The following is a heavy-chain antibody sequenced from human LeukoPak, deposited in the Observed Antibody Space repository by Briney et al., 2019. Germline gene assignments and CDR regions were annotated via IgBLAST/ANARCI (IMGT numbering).Heavy chain of an antibody. Sequence: ASVKVSCKASGYTLTSYGISWVRQAPGQGLEWMGWISAYNGNANYAQKLQGRVTMTTDTSTSTAYMELRSLRSDDTAVYYCARVPGLRLGELSFDYWGQGTLVTVSS. D-gene: IGHD3-16*02. V-gene: IGHV1-18*01. CDR1: GYTLTSYG. CDR2: ISAYNGNA. J-gene: IGHJ4*02. CDR3: ARVPGLRLGELSFDY.